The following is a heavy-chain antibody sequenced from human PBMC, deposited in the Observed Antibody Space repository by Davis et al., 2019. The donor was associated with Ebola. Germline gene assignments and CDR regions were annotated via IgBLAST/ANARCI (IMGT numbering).Heavy chain of an antibody. J-gene: IGHJ4*02. V-gene: IGHV4-59*08. CDR2: IYYSGST. CDR1: GGSISSYY. CDR3: ARHSGYSGYDPFDY. Sequence: MPSETLSLTCTVSGGSISSYYWSWIRQPPGKGLEWIGYIYYSGSTNYNPSLKSRVTISVDTSKNQFSLKLSSVTAADTAVYYCARHSGYSGYDPFDYWGQGTLVTVSS. D-gene: IGHD5-12*01.